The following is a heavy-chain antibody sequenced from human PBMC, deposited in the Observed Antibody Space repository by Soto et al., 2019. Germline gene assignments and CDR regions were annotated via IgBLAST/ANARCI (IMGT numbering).Heavy chain of an antibody. J-gene: IGHJ4*02. CDR3: ARVDDY. Sequence: KTSETLSLTCAVYGGSFSGYHWRWIRQPPGEGLEWIGEINHSGSTNYNPSLKSRVTISVDTSKNQFSLKLSSVTAADTAVYYCARVDDYWGKGTLVTVSS. V-gene: IGHV4-34*01. CDR2: INHSGST. CDR1: GGSFSGYH.